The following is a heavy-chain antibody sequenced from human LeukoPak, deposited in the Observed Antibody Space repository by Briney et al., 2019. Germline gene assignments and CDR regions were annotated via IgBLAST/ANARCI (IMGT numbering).Heavy chain of an antibody. CDR2: ISGSGGST. CDR1: GFTFSSYA. CDR3: AKGPLDIVVVPAAIGLSDY. J-gene: IGHJ4*02. V-gene: IGHV3-23*01. Sequence: GGSLRLSCAASGFTFSSYAMSWVRQAPGKGLEWVSAISGSGGSTYYADSVKGRFTISRDNSKNTLYLQMNSLRAEDTAVYYCAKGPLDIVVVPAAIGLSDYWGQGTLVTVSS. D-gene: IGHD2-2*02.